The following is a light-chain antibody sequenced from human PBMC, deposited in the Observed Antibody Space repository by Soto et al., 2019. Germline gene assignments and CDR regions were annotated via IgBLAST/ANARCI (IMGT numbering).Light chain of an antibody. Sequence: DIETPQSPSTRTASFGDSVISTGRASRSLTRWMAWYQQKPGKAPKLLIYETSILHSGVPSRFSGSGSGTDFTLTISSLQPDDIATYYCQQYSTFWTLGQGTKVDI. CDR1: RSLTRW. J-gene: IGKJ1*01. CDR3: QQYSTFWT. CDR2: ETS. V-gene: IGKV1-5*03.